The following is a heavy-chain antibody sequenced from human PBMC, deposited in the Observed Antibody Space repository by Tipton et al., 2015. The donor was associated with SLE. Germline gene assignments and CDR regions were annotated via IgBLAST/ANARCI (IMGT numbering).Heavy chain of an antibody. J-gene: IGHJ4*02. V-gene: IGHV1-69*05. CDR1: GGTFSRYA. CDR3: ARGWTEVGATPSPYGY. CDR2: ITPIFNTA. Sequence: QLVQSGAEVKKPGSSVKVSCKASGGTFSRYAINWVRQAPGQGLGWMGGITPIFNTAKYAQKFQGRVTITTDESTSTAYMELSSLRSEDTAVYYCARGWTEVGATPSPYGYWGQGTLVTVSS. D-gene: IGHD1-26*01.